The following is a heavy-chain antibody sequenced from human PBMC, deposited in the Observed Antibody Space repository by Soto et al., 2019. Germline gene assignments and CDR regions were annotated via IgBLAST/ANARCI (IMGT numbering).Heavy chain of an antibody. CDR3: ARGIATGQLDP. J-gene: IGHJ5*02. CDR2: INPDNGNT. V-gene: IGHV1-3*01. CDR1: GYTFTRYT. Sequence: QVQLVQSGAEVKKPGASVKISCKASGYTFTRYTMNWVRQAPGQRLVWMGWINPDNGNTKSSQKFQDRVIITRDTSASTAYRDLSSLRSEDTAVYYCARGIATGQLDPWGQGTLVTVSS. D-gene: IGHD2-15*01.